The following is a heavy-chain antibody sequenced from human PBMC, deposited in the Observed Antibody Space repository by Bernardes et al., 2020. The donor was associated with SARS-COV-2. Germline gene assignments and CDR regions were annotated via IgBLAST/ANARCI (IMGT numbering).Heavy chain of an antibody. D-gene: IGHD2-8*01. J-gene: IGHJ5*02. Sequence: ASVKVSCKVSGYTLTELSMHWVRQAPGKGLEWMGGFDPEDGETIYAQKFQGRVTMTEDTSTDTAYMELSSLRSEDTAVYYCETAPGYCTNGVCLNWFDPGGKGTMVTVYS. CDR3: ETAPGYCTNGVCLNWFDP. CDR1: GYTLTELS. CDR2: FDPEDGET. V-gene: IGHV1-24*01.